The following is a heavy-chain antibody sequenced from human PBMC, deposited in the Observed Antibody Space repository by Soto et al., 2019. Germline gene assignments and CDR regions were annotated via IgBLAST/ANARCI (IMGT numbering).Heavy chain of an antibody. V-gene: IGHV3-74*01. CDR2: INRDGSST. Sequence: EVQLVESGGGLVQPGGSLRLSCAASGFTFSSYWMHWVRQAPGKGLVWVSRINRDGSSTNYADSVKGRVTISRDTAKNTLYLQMNSRRAEDTAVYYCARELATTGEYYFDYWGQGTLVTVSS. CDR3: ARELATTGEYYFDY. J-gene: IGHJ4*02. D-gene: IGHD1-1*01. CDR1: GFTFSSYW.